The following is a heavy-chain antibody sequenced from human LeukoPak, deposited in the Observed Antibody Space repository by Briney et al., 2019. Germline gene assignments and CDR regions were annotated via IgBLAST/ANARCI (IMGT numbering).Heavy chain of an antibody. D-gene: IGHD5-12*01. V-gene: IGHV3-23*01. Sequence: PGGSLRLSCAASGFTFSSYAMSWVRQAPGKRLEWVSAISGSGGSTYYADSVKGRFTISRDNSKNTPYLQMNSLRAEDTAVYYCAKDPYRASSGLVDYWGQGTLVTVSS. J-gene: IGHJ4*02. CDR3: AKDPYRASSGLVDY. CDR1: GFTFSSYA. CDR2: ISGSGGST.